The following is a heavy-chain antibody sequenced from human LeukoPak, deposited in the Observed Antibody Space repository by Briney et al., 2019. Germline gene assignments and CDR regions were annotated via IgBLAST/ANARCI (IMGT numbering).Heavy chain of an antibody. CDR2: ISWDGGST. Sequence: PGGSLRLSCAASGFTFSSYAMHWVRQAPGKGLEWVSLISWDGGSTYYADSVKGRFTISRDNSKNSLYLQMNSLRAEDTALYYCAKAGPAARPNYYYYYMDVWGKGTTVTVSS. CDR1: GFTFSSYA. CDR3: AKAGPAARPNYYYYYMDV. D-gene: IGHD2-2*01. J-gene: IGHJ6*03. V-gene: IGHV3-43D*03.